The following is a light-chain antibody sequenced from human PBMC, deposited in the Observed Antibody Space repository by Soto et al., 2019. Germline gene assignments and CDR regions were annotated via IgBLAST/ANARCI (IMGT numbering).Light chain of an antibody. Sequence: QSVLTQSPSASATLGASVKLTCTLSSGHRTYAITWHQQQPEKGPRYLMKLNSDGSHTKGDGIPDRFTGSSSGAERYLTISSLQSYDEADYYCQTWGTCIVVFGGGTKLTVL. J-gene: IGLJ3*02. CDR3: QTWGTCIVV. V-gene: IGLV4-69*01. CDR1: SGHRTYA. CDR2: LNSDGSH.